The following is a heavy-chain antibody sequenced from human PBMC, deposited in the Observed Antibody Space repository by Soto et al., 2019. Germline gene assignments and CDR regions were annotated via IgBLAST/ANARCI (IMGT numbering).Heavy chain of an antibody. J-gene: IGHJ5*02. D-gene: IGHD3-22*01. Sequence: SVKVSCKASGGTFSSYAISWVRQAPGQGLEWMGGIIPIFGTANYAQKFQGRVTMTRDTSTSTVYMELSSLRSEDTAVYYCARSRYYYDSSGYIGFDPWGQGTLVTVSS. CDR2: IIPIFGTA. CDR3: ARSRYYYDSSGYIGFDP. V-gene: IGHV1-69*05. CDR1: GGTFSSYA.